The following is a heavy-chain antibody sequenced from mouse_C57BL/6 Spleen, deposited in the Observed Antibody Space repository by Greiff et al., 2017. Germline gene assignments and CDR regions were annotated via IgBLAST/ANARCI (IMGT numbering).Heavy chain of an antibody. CDR2: IDPSDSET. V-gene: IGHV1-52*01. D-gene: IGHD4-1*01. Sequence: QVHVKQPGAELVRPGSSVKLSCKASGYTFTSYWMHWVKQRPIQGLEWIGNIDPSDSETHYNQKFKDKATLTVDKSSSTAYMQLSSLTSEDSAVYYCAKLGRGYFEVWGTGTTVTVSS. CDR1: GYTFTSYW. CDR3: AKLGRGYFEV. J-gene: IGHJ1*03.